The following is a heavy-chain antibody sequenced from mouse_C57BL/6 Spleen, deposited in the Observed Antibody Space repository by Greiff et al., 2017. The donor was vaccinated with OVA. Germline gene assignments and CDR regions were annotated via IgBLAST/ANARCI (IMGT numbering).Heavy chain of an antibody. Sequence: VQLQQSGTELVKPGASVKLSCKASGYTFTSYWMHWVKQRPGQGLEWIGNINPSNGGTNYNEKFKSKATLTVDKSSSTAYMQLSSLTSEDSAVYYCARSESNYGPWFAYWGQGTLVTVSA. CDR1: GYTFTSYW. CDR2: INPSNGGT. CDR3: ARSESNYGPWFAY. D-gene: IGHD2-5*01. J-gene: IGHJ3*01. V-gene: IGHV1-53*01.